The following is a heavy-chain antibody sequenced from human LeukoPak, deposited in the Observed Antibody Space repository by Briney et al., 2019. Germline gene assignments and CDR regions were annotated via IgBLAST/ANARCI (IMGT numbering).Heavy chain of an antibody. CDR2: IIGSSGST. Sequence: GGSLRLSCGASGFIFNNYAMTWVPQAPGKGLEWVSLIIGSSGSTFYADSVKGRFTISRDNPKNTLYLQMNSLRVEDTAVYYCAKGAYDYIEIAYFDYWGQGRLVTVSS. CDR3: AKGAYDYIEIAYFDY. D-gene: IGHD5-12*01. J-gene: IGHJ4*02. CDR1: GFIFNNYA. V-gene: IGHV3-23*01.